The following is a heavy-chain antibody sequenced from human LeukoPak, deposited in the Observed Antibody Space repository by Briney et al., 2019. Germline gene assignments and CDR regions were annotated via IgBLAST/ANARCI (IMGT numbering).Heavy chain of an antibody. CDR1: GFTFSSYA. Sequence: GGSLRLSCAASGFTFSSYAMHWVRQAPGKGLEWEAVISYDGSNKYYADSVKGRFTISRDNSKNTLYLQMNSLRAEDTAVYYCARDFDYWGQGTLVTVSS. CDR3: ARDFDY. CDR2: ISYDGSNK. V-gene: IGHV3-30-3*01. J-gene: IGHJ4*02.